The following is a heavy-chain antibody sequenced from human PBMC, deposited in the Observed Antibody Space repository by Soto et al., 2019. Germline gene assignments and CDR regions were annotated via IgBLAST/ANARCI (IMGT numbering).Heavy chain of an antibody. CDR2: INPSGGST. V-gene: IGHV1-46*01. CDR3: ARGDGRGSSGFYYYYGMDV. J-gene: IGHJ6*02. Sequence: QVQLVQSGAEVKKPGASVKVSCKASGYTFTNYYMHWVRQAPRQGLEWMGIINPSGGSTSYARKSQGRVTMTSDTSTSTVYMELSSLRSEDTAVYYCARGDGRGSSGFYYYYGMDVWGHGTTVTVSS. D-gene: IGHD6-25*01. CDR1: GYTFTNYY.